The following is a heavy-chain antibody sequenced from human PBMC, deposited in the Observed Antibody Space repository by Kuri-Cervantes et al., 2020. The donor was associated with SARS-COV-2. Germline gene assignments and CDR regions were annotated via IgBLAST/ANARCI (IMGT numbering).Heavy chain of an antibody. J-gene: IGHJ6*03. V-gene: IGHV1-69*05. CDR1: GGTFSSYA. CDR3: ARDRRYGSGSYYKNSPFARRNYYYYYMDV. Sequence: SVKVSCKASGGTFSSYAISWVRQAPGQGLEWMGGIIPIFGTANYAQKFQGRVTITTDESTSTAYMELSSLRSEDTAVYYCARDRRYGSGSYYKNSPFARRNYYYYYMDVWGKGTTVTVSS. D-gene: IGHD3-10*01. CDR2: IIPIFGTA.